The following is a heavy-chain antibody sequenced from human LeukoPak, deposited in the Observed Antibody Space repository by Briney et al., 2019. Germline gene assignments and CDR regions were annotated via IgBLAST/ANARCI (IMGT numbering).Heavy chain of an antibody. Sequence: ASVKVSCKASGYTFIGYYMHWMRQAPGQGLEWLGWINPNSGATNYPQTFQGRVTITRDTSISTAYVELSSLTSDDTAMYYCARDLTSDAFDVWGQGTMSTVSS. CDR2: INPNSGAT. CDR1: GYTFIGYY. CDR3: ARDLTSDAFDV. V-gene: IGHV1-2*02. J-gene: IGHJ3*01.